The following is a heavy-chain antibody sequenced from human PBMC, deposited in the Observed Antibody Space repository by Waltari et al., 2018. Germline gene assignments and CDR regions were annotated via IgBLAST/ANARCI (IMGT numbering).Heavy chain of an antibody. V-gene: IGHV1-8*01. J-gene: IGHJ4*02. Sequence: QVQLVQSGAEVKKPGASVKVSCKASGYTFTSYDINWVRQATGQGLEWMGWMKPNSGNTGYAQKFQGRGTMTRNTSISTAYMELSSLRSEDTAVYYCARVASSSSWEDYWGQGTLVTVSS. CDR1: GYTFTSYD. CDR3: ARVASSSSWEDY. CDR2: MKPNSGNT. D-gene: IGHD6-6*01.